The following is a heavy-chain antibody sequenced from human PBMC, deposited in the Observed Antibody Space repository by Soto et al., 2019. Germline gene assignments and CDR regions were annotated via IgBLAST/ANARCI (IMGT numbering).Heavy chain of an antibody. J-gene: IGHJ5*02. CDR3: AGAYIETSGYIPAP. D-gene: IGHD3-22*01. V-gene: IGHV4-59*01. Sequence: SETLSLTCTVSGGSISSYYWSWIRQPPGKGLEWIGYIYYSESTNYNPSLKSRVIISVDTSKNQFSLRLSSVTAADTAVYYCAGAYIETSGYIPAPWGKGTWVTVSS. CDR1: GGSISSYY. CDR2: IYYSEST.